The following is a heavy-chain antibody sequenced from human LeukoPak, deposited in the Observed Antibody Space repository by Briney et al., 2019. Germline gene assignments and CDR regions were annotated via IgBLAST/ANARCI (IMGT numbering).Heavy chain of an antibody. CDR2: IYYSGST. D-gene: IGHD5-18*01. J-gene: IGHJ4*02. CDR1: GFTFSSYSM. V-gene: IGHV4-39*07. CDR3: AKDPHTGIAPDY. Sequence: PGGSLRLSCAASGFTFSSYSMNWVRQPPGKGLEWIGSIYYSGSTYYNPSLKSRVTISIDKSKNQFSLKLTYVTAADTAVYYCAKDPHTGIAPDYWGQGTLVTVSS.